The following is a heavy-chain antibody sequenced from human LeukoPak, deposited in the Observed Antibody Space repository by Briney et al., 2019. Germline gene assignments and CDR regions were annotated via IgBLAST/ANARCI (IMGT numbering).Heavy chain of an antibody. CDR1: GYTFTSYG. CDR3: ARGQQLIHAFDI. D-gene: IGHD6-13*01. V-gene: IGHV1-18*01. Sequence: GASAKVSCKASGYTFTSYGFSWVRQAPGQGLEWIGWISAYNGNTNYAQKLQGRVTMTTDTSTSTAYMELRSLRSDDTAVYYCARGQQLIHAFDIWGQGTMVNVSS. J-gene: IGHJ3*02. CDR2: ISAYNGNT.